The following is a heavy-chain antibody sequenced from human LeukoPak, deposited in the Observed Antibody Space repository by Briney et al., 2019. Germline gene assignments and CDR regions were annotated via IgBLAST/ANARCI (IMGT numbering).Heavy chain of an antibody. Sequence: PSETLSLTCTVSGGSISSYYWSWIRQPPGKGLEWIGYIYYSGSTNYNPSLKSRVTISVDTSKNQFSLKLSSVTAADTAVYYCARVRAVGVDYWGQGTLVTVSS. J-gene: IGHJ4*02. V-gene: IGHV4-59*01. CDR1: GGSISSYY. CDR2: IYYSGST. D-gene: IGHD3-10*01. CDR3: ARVRAVGVDY.